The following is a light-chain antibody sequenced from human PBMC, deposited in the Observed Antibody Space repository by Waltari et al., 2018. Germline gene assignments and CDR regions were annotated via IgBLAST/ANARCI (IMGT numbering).Light chain of an antibody. Sequence: EIVLTQSPGTLSLSPGERATLSCRASQSVSSSYLAWYQQKPGQAPRLPIYGAPSRATGIPDRFSGSGSGTDFTLTISRLEPEDFAVYYCQQYGSSPLYTFGQGTKLEIK. CDR1: QSVSSSY. CDR2: GAP. CDR3: QQYGSSPLYT. V-gene: IGKV3-20*01. J-gene: IGKJ2*01.